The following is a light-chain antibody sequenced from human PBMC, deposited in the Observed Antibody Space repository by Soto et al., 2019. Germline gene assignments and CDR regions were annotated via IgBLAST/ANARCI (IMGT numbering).Light chain of an antibody. CDR2: DNT. V-gene: IGLV1-40*01. CDR1: SSDIGAGYR. J-gene: IGLJ2*01. Sequence: QSVLTQPPSVSGAPGERVTISCTGSSSDIGAGYRVRWYQQVPGTAPKLLIYDNTNRLSGVSVRFSGSKSGTSASLAISGLQAEDEADYYCQSFDKYLSAVVFGGGTKLTVL. CDR3: QSFDKYLSAVV.